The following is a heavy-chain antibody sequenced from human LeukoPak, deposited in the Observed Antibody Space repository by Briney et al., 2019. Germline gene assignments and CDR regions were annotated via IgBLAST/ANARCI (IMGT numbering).Heavy chain of an antibody. CDR3: ASTTVWGAFDI. J-gene: IGHJ3*02. CDR2: IYHSGST. Sequence: TLSLTCAVSGGSISIGGYSWSWIRQPPGKGLEWIGYIYHSGSTYYNPSLKSRVTISVDRSKNQFSLKMSSVTAADTAVYYCASTTVWGAFDIWGQGTMVTVSS. CDR1: GGSISIGGYS. D-gene: IGHD4-17*01. V-gene: IGHV4-30-2*01.